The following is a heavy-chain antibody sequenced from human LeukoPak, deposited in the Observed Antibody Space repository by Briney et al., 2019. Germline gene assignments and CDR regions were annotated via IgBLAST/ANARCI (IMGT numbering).Heavy chain of an antibody. CDR3: AWGSGGAFDY. CDR2: IDPSDSYT. Sequence: GESLRIPCKGSGYSFTSYWISWVRQMPGKGLEWMGRIDPSDSYTNYSSSFQGHVTISADKSISTAYLQWSSLKASDTAMYYCAWGSGGAFDYWGQGTLVTVSS. CDR1: GYSFTSYW. D-gene: IGHD3-10*01. V-gene: IGHV5-10-1*01. J-gene: IGHJ4*02.